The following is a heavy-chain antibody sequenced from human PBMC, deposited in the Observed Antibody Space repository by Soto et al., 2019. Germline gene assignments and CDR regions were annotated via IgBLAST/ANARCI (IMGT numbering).Heavy chain of an antibody. Sequence: PGGSLRLSCAASVFTFSSYEMNWVRQAPGKGLEWVSYISSSGSTIYYADSVKGRFTISRDNAKNSLYLQMNSLRAEDTAVYYCARDPMVRGVIISAYYYYGMDVWGQGTTVTVSS. V-gene: IGHV3-48*03. D-gene: IGHD3-10*01. CDR3: ARDPMVRGVIISAYYYYGMDV. CDR1: VFTFSSYE. CDR2: ISSSGSTI. J-gene: IGHJ6*02.